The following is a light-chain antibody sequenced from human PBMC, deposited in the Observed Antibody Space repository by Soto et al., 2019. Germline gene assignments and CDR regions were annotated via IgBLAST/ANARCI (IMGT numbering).Light chain of an antibody. Sequence: EIVLTQSPAILSVSPGERATRSCRASQSISRSLAWYQQKPGQAPRLLIYDASDRATGIPARFSGSGSGTDFTLTISSLEPEDFAVYYCQQRSNWPPITFGQGTRLEIK. CDR2: DAS. CDR1: QSISRS. J-gene: IGKJ5*01. CDR3: QQRSNWPPIT. V-gene: IGKV3-11*01.